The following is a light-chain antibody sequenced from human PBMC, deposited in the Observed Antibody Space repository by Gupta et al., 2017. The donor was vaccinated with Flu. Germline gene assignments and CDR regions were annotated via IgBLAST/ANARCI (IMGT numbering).Light chain of an antibody. CDR3: QSEDSSVTDEV. Sequence: GQTARITSTGDALPNQDAYWYQQKPGQAPVLMIYNDSERPSGVPERFSGSSAGTTVTLTITGVQAEDEADYYCQSEDSSVTDEVFGGGTKLTVL. V-gene: IGLV3-25*03. CDR2: NDS. J-gene: IGLJ2*01. CDR1: ALPNQD.